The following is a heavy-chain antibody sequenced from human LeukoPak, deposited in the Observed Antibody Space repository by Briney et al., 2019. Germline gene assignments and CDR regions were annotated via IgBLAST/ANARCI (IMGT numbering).Heavy chain of an antibody. V-gene: IGHV4-59*05. D-gene: IGHD6-19*01. CDR3: ARDSSSNWFDP. Sequence: PSETLSLTCAVSGGSISSYYWSWIRQPPGKGLEWIGSIYYSGSTYYNPSLKSRVTISVDTSKNQFSLKLSSVTAADTAVYYCARDSSSNWFDPWGQGTLVTVSS. CDR2: IYYSGST. J-gene: IGHJ5*02. CDR1: GGSISSYY.